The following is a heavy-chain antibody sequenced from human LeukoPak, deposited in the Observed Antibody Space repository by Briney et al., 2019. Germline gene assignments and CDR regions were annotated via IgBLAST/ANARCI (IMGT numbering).Heavy chain of an antibody. J-gene: IGHJ4*02. Sequence: PSETLSLTCAVYGGSFSGYYWSWIRQPPGKGLEWIGEINHSGSTNYNPSLKSRVTISVDTSKNQFSLKLSSVTAADTAVYYCASLTMIVVPWGQGTLATVSS. CDR2: INHSGST. CDR1: GGSFSGYY. D-gene: IGHD3-22*01. CDR3: ASLTMIVVP. V-gene: IGHV4-34*01.